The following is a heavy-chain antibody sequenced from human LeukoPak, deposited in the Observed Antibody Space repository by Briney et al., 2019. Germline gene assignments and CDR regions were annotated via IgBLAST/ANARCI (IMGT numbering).Heavy chain of an antibody. V-gene: IGHV4-34*01. J-gene: IGHJ4*02. Sequence: NTSETLSLTCAVSGGSFSGYYWTWIRQPPGKGLEWIGEINHSGSANYNPSLKSRVTISLDTSKNQFSLKLSSVTAADTAVYYCARRWPGQITMIVVVTNFDYWGQGTLVTVSS. D-gene: IGHD3-22*01. CDR3: ARRWPGQITMIVVVTNFDY. CDR1: GGSFSGYY. CDR2: INHSGSA.